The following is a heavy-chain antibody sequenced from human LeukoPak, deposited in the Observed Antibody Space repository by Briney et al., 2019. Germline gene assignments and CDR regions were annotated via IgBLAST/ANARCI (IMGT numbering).Heavy chain of an antibody. D-gene: IGHD3-16*01. J-gene: IGHJ4*02. V-gene: IGHV3-23*01. Sequence: GGSLRLSCAASGFTFSSYAMSWVRQAPGKGLEWVSSISGSGGSTYFADSVKGRFTFSRDNSQNTLFLQMNSLRAEDTAVYYCAQDHTTNNLGDDYWGQGTLVTVSS. CDR3: AQDHTTNNLGDDY. CDR2: ISGSGGST. CDR1: GFTFSSYA.